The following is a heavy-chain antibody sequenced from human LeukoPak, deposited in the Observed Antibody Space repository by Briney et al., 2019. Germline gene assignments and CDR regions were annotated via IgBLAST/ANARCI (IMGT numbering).Heavy chain of an antibody. CDR3: AKEGVAGNFDY. CDR2: ISWNSGSM. V-gene: IGHV3-9*03. D-gene: IGHD6-19*01. CDR1: GFTFDDYA. J-gene: IGHJ4*02. Sequence: PGGSLRLSCAASGFTFDDYAMHWVRQAPGKGLEWVSGISWNSGSMGYADSVKGRFTISRDNAKNSLYLQMNSLRAEDMALYYCAKEGVAGNFDYWGQGTLVTVSS.